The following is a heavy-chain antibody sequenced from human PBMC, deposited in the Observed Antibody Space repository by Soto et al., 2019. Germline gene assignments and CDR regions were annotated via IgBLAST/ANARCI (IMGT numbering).Heavy chain of an antibody. D-gene: IGHD5-18*01. CDR3: AREVPYGYSRFDY. CDR1: GYTFTNNV. J-gene: IGHJ4*02. CDR2: VNAGNDNT. Sequence: GASVKVSCKTSGYTFTNNVIHWVLQAPGHRLEWMGWVNAGNDNTKWSREFQGRLTLTNDTSATTAYMELSSLTSEDTAIYFCAREVPYGYSRFDYWGQATLVTVSS. V-gene: IGHV1-3*01.